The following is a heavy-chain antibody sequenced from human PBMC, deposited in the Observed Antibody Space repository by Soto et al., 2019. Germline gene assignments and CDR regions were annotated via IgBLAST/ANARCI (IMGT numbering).Heavy chain of an antibody. CDR1: GFTFSSYS. J-gene: IGHJ4*02. V-gene: IGHV3-21*01. D-gene: IGHD3-22*01. CDR2: ISSSSSYI. Sequence: EVQLVESGGGLVKRGGSLRLSCAASGFTFSSYSMNWVRQAPGKGLEWVSSISSSSSYIYYADSVKRRFTISRDNAKNSLYLQMNSLRAEDTAVYYCARGLCYYDSSGYYFAWGQGTLVTVSS. CDR3: ARGLCYYDSSGYYFA.